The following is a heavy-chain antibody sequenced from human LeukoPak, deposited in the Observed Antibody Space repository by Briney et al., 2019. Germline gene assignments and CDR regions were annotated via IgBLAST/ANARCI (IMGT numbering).Heavy chain of an antibody. J-gene: IGHJ4*02. Sequence: GGSLRLSCAASGFTFSSYSMNWVRQAPGRGLEWVSSISSSSSYIYYADSVKGRFTISRDNAKNSLYLQMNSLRAEDTAVYYCARDPTWQQLVPDYWGQGTLVTVSS. CDR3: ARDPTWQQLVPDY. V-gene: IGHV3-21*01. CDR2: ISSSSSYI. D-gene: IGHD6-13*01. CDR1: GFTFSSYS.